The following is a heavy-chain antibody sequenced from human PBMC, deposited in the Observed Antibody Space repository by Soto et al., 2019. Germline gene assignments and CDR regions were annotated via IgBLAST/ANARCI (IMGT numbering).Heavy chain of an antibody. V-gene: IGHV4-59*08. CDR1: GASISTFY. CDR3: ARHSHSGYDYTEFDP. CDR2: IYYSGST. D-gene: IGHD5-12*01. Sequence: SETLSLTCTVSGASISTFYWSWIRQPPGKGLEWIGYIYYSGSTTYNPSLRGRVTISVDTSKNQLSLRLDSVTAADTAVYYCARHSHSGYDYTEFDPWGQGTLVTVSS. J-gene: IGHJ5*02.